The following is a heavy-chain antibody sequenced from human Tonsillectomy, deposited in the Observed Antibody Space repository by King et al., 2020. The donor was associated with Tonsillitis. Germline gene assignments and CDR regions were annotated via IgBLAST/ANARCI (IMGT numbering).Heavy chain of an antibody. CDR3: AKVRSRRYHDILTPRGAPGPFVF. D-gene: IGHD3-9*01. CDR2: ISGSGGST. Sequence: VQLVESGGGLVQPGGSLRLSCAASGFTFSSYAMSWVRQAPGKGLEWVSAISGSGGSTYYADSVKGRFTISRDNSKNTLYLQMNSLRAVNTAVYYCAKVRSRRYHDILTPRGAPGPFVFWGQGALVTVSS. J-gene: IGHJ4*02. CDR1: GFTFSSYA. V-gene: IGHV3-23*04.